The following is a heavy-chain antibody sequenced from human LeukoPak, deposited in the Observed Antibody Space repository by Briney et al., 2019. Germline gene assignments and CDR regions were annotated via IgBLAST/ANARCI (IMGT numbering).Heavy chain of an antibody. J-gene: IGHJ4*02. Sequence: GESLKISCKVSGSTFTSYWIAWVRQMPGKGLEWMGIIYTADSDTRYSPSFRGQVTISADKSISTAYLQWSSLKASDTAMYYCARTTYFDSSAGWDYWGQGTLVTVSS. D-gene: IGHD3-22*01. CDR2: IYTADSDT. CDR3: ARTTYFDSSAGWDY. V-gene: IGHV5-51*01. CDR1: GSTFTSYW.